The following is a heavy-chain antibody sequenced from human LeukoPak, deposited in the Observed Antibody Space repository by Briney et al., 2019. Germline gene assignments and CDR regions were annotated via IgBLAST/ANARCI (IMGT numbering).Heavy chain of an antibody. Sequence: PGGSLRLSCAVSGFTFSSYGMHWVRQAPGKGLEWVAVTWYDGRNNYYAASVKGRFTISRDDSKTTVYLLMNSLRAEGTAVYYCARGGHSTFDYWGQGTLVTVSS. J-gene: IGHJ4*02. V-gene: IGHV3-33*01. CDR3: ARGGHSTFDY. CDR1: GFTFSSYG. CDR2: TWYDGRNN. D-gene: IGHD6-13*01.